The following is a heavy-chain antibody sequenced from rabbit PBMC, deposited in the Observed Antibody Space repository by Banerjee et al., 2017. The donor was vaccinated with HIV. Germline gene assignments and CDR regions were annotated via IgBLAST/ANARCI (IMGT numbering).Heavy chain of an antibody. J-gene: IGHJ4*01. CDR1: GFDFSSYYY. V-gene: IGHV1S40*01. CDR2: IYTSGGNT. D-gene: IGHD4-2*01. Sequence: QSLEESGGDLVKPGGSLTLTCKASGFDFSSYYYMCWVRQAPGKGLEWIACIYTSGGNTHYASWAKGRFTISKTSSTTVTLQMTSLTAADTATYFCARRYAGSTDVTHYFHLWGPGTLVTVS. CDR3: ARRYAGSTDVTHYFHL.